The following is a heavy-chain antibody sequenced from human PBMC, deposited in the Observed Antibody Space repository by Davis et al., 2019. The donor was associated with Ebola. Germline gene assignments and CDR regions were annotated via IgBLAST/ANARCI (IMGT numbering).Heavy chain of an antibody. Sequence: SDTLSLTCTVPGGSISSSSYYCGWIRQPRGKGLEWIGSIYYSGSTYYNPSLKSRVTISVDTSKNQFSLKLSSVTAADTAVYYCARGGDDILTGYYYYYGMDVWGQGTTVTVSS. D-gene: IGHD3-9*01. J-gene: IGHJ6*02. V-gene: IGHV4-39*01. CDR1: GGSISSSSYY. CDR3: ARGGDDILTGYYYYYGMDV. CDR2: IYYSGST.